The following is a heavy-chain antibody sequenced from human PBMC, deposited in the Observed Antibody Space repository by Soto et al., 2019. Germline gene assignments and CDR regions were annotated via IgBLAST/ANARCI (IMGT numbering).Heavy chain of an antibody. Sequence: ASVKVSCKASGYTFTSYGISWVRQAPGQGLEWMGWISAYNGNTNYAQKLQGRVTMTTDTSTSTAYMGLRSLRSDDTAVYYCARGTVLRYFDWLLQKDYYFDYWGQGTLVTVSS. CDR2: ISAYNGNT. V-gene: IGHV1-18*01. CDR1: GYTFTSYG. CDR3: ARGTVLRYFDWLLQKDYYFDY. J-gene: IGHJ4*02. D-gene: IGHD3-9*01.